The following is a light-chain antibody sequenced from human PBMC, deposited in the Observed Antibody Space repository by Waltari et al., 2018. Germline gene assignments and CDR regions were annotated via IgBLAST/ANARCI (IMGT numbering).Light chain of an antibody. J-gene: IGLJ2*01. CDR2: DVS. Sequence: QSALTQPRSVSGSPGQSVTISCPGTSSDVGGYNDVPWYQQHPGKAPKRMMYDVSKRPAGVPGRFAGGEAGGGGGLTISGLQAEDEADYYCCSYAGSYTYVVFGGGTKLTVL. CDR1: SSDVGGYND. CDR3: CSYAGSYTYVV. V-gene: IGLV2-11*01.